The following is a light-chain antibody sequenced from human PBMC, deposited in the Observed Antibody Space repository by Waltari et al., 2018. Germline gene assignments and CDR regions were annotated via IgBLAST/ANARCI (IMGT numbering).Light chain of an antibody. Sequence: QSALTQPRSVSGSPGQSVTISCTGTSRDVGANNFVSWYQHPPNKAPKLIIYDIKKRPSGVPDRFSGSKSGNTASLTISGLQAEDEADYYCCSCVGRNIYWVFGGGTKLTVL. J-gene: IGLJ3*02. CDR1: SRDVGANNF. CDR2: DIK. V-gene: IGLV2-11*01. CDR3: CSCVGRNIYWV.